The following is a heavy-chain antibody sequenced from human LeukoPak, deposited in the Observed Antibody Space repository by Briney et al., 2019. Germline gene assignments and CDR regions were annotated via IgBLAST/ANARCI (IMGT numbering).Heavy chain of an antibody. J-gene: IGHJ4*02. V-gene: IGHV3-66*01. CDR1: GFTVSSSH. Sequence: GGSLRLSCAVSGFTVSSSHMSWVRQAPVKGLEWVSVLYSGGNTFYEDSVKGRFTISRDNSKNTLYLQMNSLRAEDTVVYYCATQNWGSRAFDYWGQGTLVTVSS. CDR2: LYSGGNT. D-gene: IGHD7-27*01. CDR3: ATQNWGSRAFDY.